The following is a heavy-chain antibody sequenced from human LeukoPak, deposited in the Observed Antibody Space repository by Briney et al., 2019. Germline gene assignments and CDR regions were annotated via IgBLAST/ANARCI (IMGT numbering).Heavy chain of an antibody. V-gene: IGHV3-23*01. J-gene: IGHJ4*02. CDR2: ISGSGGST. Sequence: GGSLRLSCAASGFTFSSYAMSWVRQAPGKGLEWVSAISGSGGSTYYADSVKGRFTISRDNSKNTPYLQMNSLRAEDTAVYYCAKDLAYDSSGYSKWGQGTLVTVSS. CDR1: GFTFSSYA. CDR3: AKDLAYDSSGYSK. D-gene: IGHD3-22*01.